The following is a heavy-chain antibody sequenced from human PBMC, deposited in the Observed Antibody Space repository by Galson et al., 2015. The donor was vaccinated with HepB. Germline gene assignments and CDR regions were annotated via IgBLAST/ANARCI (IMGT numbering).Heavy chain of an antibody. J-gene: IGHJ2*01. CDR1: GFTFPSYV. Sequence: SLRLSCAASGFTFPSYVISWVRQAPGKGLEWVSTISTNVGRTYYADSVKGRFTISRDNSRDTLYLQMNRLRAEDTAVYFCAKDRGDSDFFFDLWGRGTLVTGSP. CDR3: AKDRGDSDFFFDL. CDR2: ISTNVGRT. V-gene: IGHV3-23*01. D-gene: IGHD2-21*02.